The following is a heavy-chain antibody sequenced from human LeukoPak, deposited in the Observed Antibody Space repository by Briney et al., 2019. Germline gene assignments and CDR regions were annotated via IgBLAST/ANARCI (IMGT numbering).Heavy chain of an antibody. CDR3: AREGIDILTGYQHFDY. V-gene: IGHV3-30*03. CDR2: ISYDGSNK. Sequence: GGSLRLSCAASGFTFSSYGMHWVRQAPGKGLEWVAVISYDGSNKYYADSVKGRFTISRDNSKNTLYLQMNSLRAEDTAVYYCAREGIDILTGYQHFDYWGQGTLVTVSS. CDR1: GFTFSSYG. J-gene: IGHJ4*02. D-gene: IGHD3-9*01.